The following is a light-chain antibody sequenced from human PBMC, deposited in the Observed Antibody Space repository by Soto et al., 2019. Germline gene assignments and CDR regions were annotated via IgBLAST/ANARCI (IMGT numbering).Light chain of an antibody. V-gene: IGLV1-44*01. CDR2: SNN. CDR3: AAWDDSLNGHV. J-gene: IGLJ1*01. CDR1: ISNIGSST. Sequence: QSVLTQPPSASGTPGQRVTISCSGSISNIGSSTVSWYQQLPGTAPKLLIYSNNQRPSGVPDRFSGSKSGTSASLAISGLQSEDEADYYCAAWDDSLNGHVFGTGTKLTVL.